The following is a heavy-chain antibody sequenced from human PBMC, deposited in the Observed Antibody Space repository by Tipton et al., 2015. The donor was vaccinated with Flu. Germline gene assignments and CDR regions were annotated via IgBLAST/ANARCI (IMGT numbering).Heavy chain of an antibody. Sequence: TLSLTCAVYGGSFSGYYWSWIRQPPGKGLEWIGEINHSGSTNYNPSLKSRVTISVDTSNNQFSLKPSSVTAADTAVYYCASKVANWGVWEPLDYWGQGTLVTVSS. J-gene: IGHJ4*02. V-gene: IGHV4-34*01. CDR3: ASKVANWGVWEPLDY. CDR2: INHSGST. CDR1: GGSFSGYY. D-gene: IGHD7-27*01.